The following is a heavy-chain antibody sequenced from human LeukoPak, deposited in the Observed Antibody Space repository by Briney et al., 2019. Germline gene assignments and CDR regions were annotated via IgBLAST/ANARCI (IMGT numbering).Heavy chain of an antibody. D-gene: IGHD6-19*01. J-gene: IGHJ5*02. CDR3: TRAPIAVAGNWFDP. CDR2: IYYSGTT. CDR1: GGLISISTYY. Sequence: SETLSLTCTVSGGLISISTYYWGWIRQPPGKGLEWIGSIYYSGTTHYNPSLKSRVTIAVDTSKNQFSLKLSSVTAADTAVYYCTRAPIAVAGNWFDPWGQGTLVTVSS. V-gene: IGHV4-39*07.